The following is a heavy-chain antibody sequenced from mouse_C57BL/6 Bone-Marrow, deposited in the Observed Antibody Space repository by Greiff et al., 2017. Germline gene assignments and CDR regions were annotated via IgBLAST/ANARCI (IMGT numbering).Heavy chain of an antibody. D-gene: IGHD1-1*01. V-gene: IGHV1-31*01. J-gene: IGHJ3*01. CDR2: IYPYNGVS. Sequence: EVKPQESGPELVKPGASVKISCKASGYSFTGYYMHWVKQSHGNILDWIGYIYPYNGVSSYNQKFKGKATLTVDKSSSTAYMELRSLTSEDSAVYYCAREGHGSSFAYWGQGTLVTVSA. CDR3: AREGHGSSFAY. CDR1: GYSFTGYY.